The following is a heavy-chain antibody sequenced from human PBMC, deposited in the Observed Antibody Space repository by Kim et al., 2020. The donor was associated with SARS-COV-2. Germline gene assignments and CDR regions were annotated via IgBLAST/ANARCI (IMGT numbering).Heavy chain of an antibody. CDR3: ARSRVMGATTPFDY. J-gene: IGHJ4*02. Sequence: PSFQGRVTLTWDTSTSTVYMELSSLRSEDTAVYYCARSRVMGATTPFDYWGQGTLVTVSS. V-gene: IGHV1-46*01. D-gene: IGHD1-26*01.